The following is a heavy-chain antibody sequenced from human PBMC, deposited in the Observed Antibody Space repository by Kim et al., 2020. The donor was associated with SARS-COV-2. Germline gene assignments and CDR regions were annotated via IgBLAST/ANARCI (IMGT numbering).Heavy chain of an antibody. V-gene: IGHV3-30*02. Sequence: GPFTISRDNSKNTLYLQMNSLRAEDTAVYYCAKDGVGVAATPSGGHGMDVWGQGTTVTVSS. J-gene: IGHJ6*02. CDR3: AKDGVGVAATPSGGHGMDV. D-gene: IGHD2-15*01.